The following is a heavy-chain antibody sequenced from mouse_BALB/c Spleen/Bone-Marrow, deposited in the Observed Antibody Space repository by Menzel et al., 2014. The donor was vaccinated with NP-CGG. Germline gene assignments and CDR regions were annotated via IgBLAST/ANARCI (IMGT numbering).Heavy chain of an antibody. CDR2: ISDGGSYT. Sequence: EVKVEESGGGLVKPGGSLKLSCAASGFTFSDYYMYWVRQTPEKRLEWVATISDGGSYTYYPDSVKGRFTISRDNAKNNLYLQMGSLKSEDTAMYYXARGSXYFDYWGQGTTLTVSS. V-gene: IGHV5-4*02. CDR1: GFTFSDYY. D-gene: IGHD1-1*01. CDR3: ARGSXYFDY. J-gene: IGHJ2*01.